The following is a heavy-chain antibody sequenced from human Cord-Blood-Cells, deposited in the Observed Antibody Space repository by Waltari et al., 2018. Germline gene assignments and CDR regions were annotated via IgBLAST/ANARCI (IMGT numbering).Heavy chain of an antibody. D-gene: IGHD2-21*01. CDR1: GGSFSGYY. CDR3: ARVVNGDAFDI. V-gene: IGHV4-34*01. J-gene: IGHJ3*02. Sequence: QVQLQQWGAGLLKPSETLSLTCAVYGGSFSGYYRSWIRQPPGKGLEWIGEINHSGSTNYNPSLKSRVTISVDTSKNQFSLKLSSVTAADTAVYYCARVVNGDAFDIWGQGTMVTVSS. CDR2: INHSGST.